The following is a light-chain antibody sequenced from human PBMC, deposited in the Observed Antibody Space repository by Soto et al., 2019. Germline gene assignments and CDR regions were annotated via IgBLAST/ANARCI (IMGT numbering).Light chain of an antibody. J-gene: IGKJ1*01. Sequence: VMPYFPETLSVSPGEIATFSCRASQSVSSNLAWYQQRPGQAPRLLIYGASNRATGIPDRFSGSGSGTDFTLTISRLEPEDFAVYYCQQYGSCPRTFGQGTKVDIK. V-gene: IGKV3-20*01. CDR3: QQYGSCPRT. CDR2: GAS. CDR1: QSVSSN.